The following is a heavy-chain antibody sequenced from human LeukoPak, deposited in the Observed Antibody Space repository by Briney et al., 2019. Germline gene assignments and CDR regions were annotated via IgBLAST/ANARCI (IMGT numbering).Heavy chain of an antibody. V-gene: IGHV3-7*01. CDR3: ARDNHYGSGSYYNSSPYYYYYGMDV. Sequence: GGSLRLSCAASGFTFSSYWMSWVRQAPGKGLEWVANIKQDGSEKYYVDSVKGRFTISRDNAKNSLYLQMNSLRAEDTAVYYCARDNHYGSGSYYNSSPYYYYYGMDVWGQGTTDTVSS. CDR1: GFTFSSYW. D-gene: IGHD3-10*01. J-gene: IGHJ6*02. CDR2: IKQDGSEK.